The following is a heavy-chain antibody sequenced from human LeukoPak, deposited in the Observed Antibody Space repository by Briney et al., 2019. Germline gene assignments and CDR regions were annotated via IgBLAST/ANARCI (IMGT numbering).Heavy chain of an antibody. J-gene: IGHJ4*02. CDR3: ARIPDSSGYYYPTYYFDY. V-gene: IGHV3-7*01. Sequence: GGSLRLSCAASGFTFSSYWMSWVRQAPGKGLEWVANIKQDGSEKYYVDSVKGRFTISRDNAKNSLYLQMNSLRAEDTAAYYCARIPDSSGYYYPTYYFDYWGQGTLVTVSS. CDR1: GFTFSSYW. D-gene: IGHD3-22*01. CDR2: IKQDGSEK.